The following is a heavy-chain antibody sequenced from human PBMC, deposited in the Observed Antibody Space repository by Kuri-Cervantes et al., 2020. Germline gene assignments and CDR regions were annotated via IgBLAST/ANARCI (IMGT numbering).Heavy chain of an antibody. CDR3: AHSGYSSGWYEIPFDY. D-gene: IGHD6-13*01. CDR1: GGSISSGGYS. V-gene: IGHV2-5*01. CDR2: IYWNDDK. J-gene: IGHJ4*02. Sequence: TLSLTCAVSGGSISSGGYSWSWIRQPPGKGLEWLALIYWNDDKRYSPSLKSRLTITKDTSKNQVVLTMTNMDPVDTATYYCAHSGYSSGWYEIPFDYWGQGTLVTVSS.